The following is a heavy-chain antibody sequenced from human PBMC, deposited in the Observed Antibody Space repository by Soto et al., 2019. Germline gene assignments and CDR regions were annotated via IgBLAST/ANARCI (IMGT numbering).Heavy chain of an antibody. D-gene: IGHD6-19*01. Sequence: EGSLRLSCAASGFTLSSYSMNWVRQAPGKGLEWVSSISSSSSYIYYADSVKGRFTISRDNAKNSLYLQMNSLRAEDTAVYYCARDIGYSRGWPEGRAYYYYGMDVWGQGTTVTVSS. J-gene: IGHJ6*02. CDR1: GFTLSSYS. CDR3: ARDIGYSRGWPEGRAYYYYGMDV. CDR2: ISSSSSYI. V-gene: IGHV3-21*01.